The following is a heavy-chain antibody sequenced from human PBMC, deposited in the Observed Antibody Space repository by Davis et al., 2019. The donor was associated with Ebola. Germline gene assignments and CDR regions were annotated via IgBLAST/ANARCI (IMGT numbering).Heavy chain of an antibody. Sequence: GESLKISCAASGFLVSDAWMNWVRQAPGKGLEWVGRVKSQVDGGTADYAAPVKGRFSMSRDDLTNTLFLDITSLKTEDTALYYCATGTKLVVGLRYHYFAKDVWGQGTTVIVSS. CDR2: VKSQVDGGTA. V-gene: IGHV3-15*07. CDR3: ATGTKLVVGLRYHYFAKDV. J-gene: IGHJ6*02. CDR1: GFLVSDAW. D-gene: IGHD6-13*01.